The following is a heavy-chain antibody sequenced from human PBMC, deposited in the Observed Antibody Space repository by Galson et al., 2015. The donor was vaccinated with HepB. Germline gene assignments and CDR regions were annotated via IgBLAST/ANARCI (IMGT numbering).Heavy chain of an antibody. CDR3: ASQRSGSYYNGWGY. J-gene: IGHJ4*02. D-gene: IGHD3-10*01. V-gene: IGHV3-66*02. CDR2: IYSGGST. Sequence: SLRVSCAASGFTVSNYYVSWVRQAPGKGLEWVSVIYSGGSTYYAEPVKGRFTISRDNSKNKLYLQMNSLRAEDTAVYYCASQRSGSYYNGWGYWGQGTLVTVSS. CDR1: GFTVSNYY.